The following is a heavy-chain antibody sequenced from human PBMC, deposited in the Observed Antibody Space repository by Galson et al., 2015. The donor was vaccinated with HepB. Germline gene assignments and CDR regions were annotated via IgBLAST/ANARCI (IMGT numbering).Heavy chain of an antibody. CDR2: ISGGGGNT. V-gene: IGHV3-23*01. Sequence: SLRLSCAASGFIFNNYAMTWVRQPPGKGLEWVSSISGGGGNTFYSESVKGRFTISRDNSKNTLFLQMNSLRADGTAVYSCAKSLRHYPYDMDVWGPGTTVSVSS. CDR1: GFIFNNYA. J-gene: IGHJ6*02. CDR3: AKSLRHYPYDMDV. D-gene: IGHD1-26*01.